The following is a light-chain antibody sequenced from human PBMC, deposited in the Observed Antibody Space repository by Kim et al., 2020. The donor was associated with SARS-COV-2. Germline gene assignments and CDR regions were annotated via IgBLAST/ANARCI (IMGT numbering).Light chain of an antibody. Sequence: SASVGYRIIITCRASQTVGNYLNWFQQKPGRAPKRLIYATSTLQSGVPSRFSGSGSGTDHTLTISGLQLEDFATYYCQQSYNAPYTFGQGTKLEI. J-gene: IGKJ2*01. CDR1: QTVGNY. CDR2: ATS. CDR3: QQSYNAPYT. V-gene: IGKV1-39*01.